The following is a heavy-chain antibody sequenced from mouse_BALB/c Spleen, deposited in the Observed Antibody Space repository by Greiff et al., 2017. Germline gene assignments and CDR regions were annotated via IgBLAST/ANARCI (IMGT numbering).Heavy chain of an antibody. CDR3: ARSYGSRYAMDY. CDR2: INPSTGYT. Sequence: QVQLQQSGAELAKPGASVKMSCKASGYTFTSYWMHWVKQRPGQGLEWIGYINPSTGYTEYNQKFKDKATLTADKSSSTAYMQLSSLTSEDSAVYYCARSYGSRYAMDYWGQGTSVTVSS. D-gene: IGHD1-1*01. CDR1: GYTFTSYW. J-gene: IGHJ4*01. V-gene: IGHV1-7*01.